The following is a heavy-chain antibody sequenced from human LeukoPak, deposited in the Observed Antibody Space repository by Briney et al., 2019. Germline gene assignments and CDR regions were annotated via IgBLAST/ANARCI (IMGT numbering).Heavy chain of an antibody. CDR2: ISAYNGNT. J-gene: IGHJ4*02. D-gene: IGHD2-15*01. Sequence: ASVKVSCKASGYTFTSYGISWLRQAPGQGLEWMGWISAYNGNTNYAQKLQGRVTMTTDTSTSTAYMELRSLRSDDTAVYYCAATLGGYCSGGSCYSSDYWGQGTLVTVSS. CDR1: GYTFTSYG. CDR3: AATLGGYCSGGSCYSSDY. V-gene: IGHV1-18*04.